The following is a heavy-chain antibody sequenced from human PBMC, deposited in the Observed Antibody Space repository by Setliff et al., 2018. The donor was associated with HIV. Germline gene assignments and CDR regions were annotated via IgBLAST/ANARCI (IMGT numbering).Heavy chain of an antibody. CDR1: GDSIGSGGYY. CDR2: IFYSGST. D-gene: IGHD3-3*01. Sequence: SETLSLTCTVSGDSIGSGGYYWSWIRQHPGKGLEWIGYIFYSGSTYYNPSLKSRVTISVDTSKNQFSLRLNSVTAADAAMYYCARPSLGIGGGSKFDSWGQGTLVTVSS. J-gene: IGHJ4*02. V-gene: IGHV4-31*03. CDR3: ARPSLGIGGGSKFDS.